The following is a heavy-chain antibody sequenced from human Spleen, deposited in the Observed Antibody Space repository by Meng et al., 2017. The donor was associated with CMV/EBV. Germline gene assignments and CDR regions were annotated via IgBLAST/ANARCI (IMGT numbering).Heavy chain of an antibody. CDR2: IYYSGSTNY. J-gene: IGHJ6*02. CDR1: GGSISSSSYY. V-gene: IGHV4-61*01. Sequence: SETLSLTCTVSGGSISSSSYYWSWIRQPPGKGLEWIGSIYYSGSTNYNYNPSLKSRVTISVDMSNNQFSMKLTSVTAADTAVYYCARGEYCSSPTCHLYYYYGMDVWGQGTTVTVSS. D-gene: IGHD2-2*01. CDR3: ARGEYCSSPTCHLYYYYGMDV.